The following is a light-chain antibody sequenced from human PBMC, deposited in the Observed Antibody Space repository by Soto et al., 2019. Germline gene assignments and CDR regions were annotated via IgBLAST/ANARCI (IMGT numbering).Light chain of an antibody. V-gene: IGKV3-15*01. Sequence: EIVMTQSPETLSVSAGERATLSCRATLSISSYLAWYQLKPGQAPRLLIYGVSTRATGIPARFSGSGSGTEFTLTISSLQSEDVAVYYCQQYSDWPSITFGQGTRLEIK. CDR3: QQYSDWPSIT. CDR1: LSISSY. J-gene: IGKJ5*01. CDR2: GVS.